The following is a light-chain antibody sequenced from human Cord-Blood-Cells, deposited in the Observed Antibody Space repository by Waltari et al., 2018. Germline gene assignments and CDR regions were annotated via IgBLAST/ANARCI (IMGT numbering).Light chain of an antibody. CDR3: QSYDSSNRV. CDR2: EDN. CDR1: SGSIDSNY. J-gene: IGLJ3*02. V-gene: IGLV6-57*01. Sequence: NFMLTQPHSVSESPGKTVTISCTSSSGSIDSNYLQWYQQRPGSSPTPVIYEDNQRPSGVPDRFSGSIDSSSNSASLTISGLKTEDEADYYCQSYDSSNRVFGGGTKLTVL.